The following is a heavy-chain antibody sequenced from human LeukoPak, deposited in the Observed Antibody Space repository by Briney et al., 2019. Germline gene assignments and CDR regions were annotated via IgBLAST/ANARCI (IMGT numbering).Heavy chain of an antibody. V-gene: IGHV3-30-3*01. CDR2: ISYDGSNK. D-gene: IGHD6-13*01. CDR3: ARSWYTNRAFDI. J-gene: IGHJ3*02. CDR1: GFTFSSYA. Sequence: SGGSLRLSCAASGFTFSSYAMRWVRQAPGKGLEWVAVISYDGSNKYYADSVKGRFTISRDNSKNTLYLQMNSLRAEDTAVYYCARSWYTNRAFDIWGQGTMVTVSS.